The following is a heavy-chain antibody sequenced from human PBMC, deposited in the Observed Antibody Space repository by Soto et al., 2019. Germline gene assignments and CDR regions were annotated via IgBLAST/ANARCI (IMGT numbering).Heavy chain of an antibody. J-gene: IGHJ4*02. V-gene: IGHV4-4*07. D-gene: IGHD5-12*01. CDR2: IFSSGST. CDR3: AREGSYSAYNFAHGIQLWSFDF. CDR1: GGSINTCY. Sequence: PSETLSLTCTVSGGSINTCYGSWVRQPAGKGLEWIGRIFSSGSTSFNPSLESRVAMSVDTSKNHFSLNLSSVTAADMAVYYCAREGSYSAYNFAHGIQLWSFDFWGQGALVTVSS.